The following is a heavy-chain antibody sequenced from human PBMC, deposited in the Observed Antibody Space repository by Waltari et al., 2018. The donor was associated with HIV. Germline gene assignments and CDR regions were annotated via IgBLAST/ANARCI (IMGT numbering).Heavy chain of an antibody. CDR3: ARMKRSYGSGQSRYFYFGMDV. CDR1: GFSFSDIY. Sequence: EVQLVESGGGLVQPGGSLRLSCAASGFSFSDIYMSWFRLAPGKGLQWVSVLYTEGRTQYMDSVKGRFTIFRDDSKNTLYLQMNSLRVDDTAIYYCARMKRSYGSGQSRYFYFGMDVWGQGTTVIISS. D-gene: IGHD3-10*01. V-gene: IGHV3-53*01. J-gene: IGHJ6*02. CDR2: LYTEGRT.